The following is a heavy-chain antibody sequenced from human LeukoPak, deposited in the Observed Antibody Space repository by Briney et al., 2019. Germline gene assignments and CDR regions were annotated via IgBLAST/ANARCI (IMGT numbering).Heavy chain of an antibody. J-gene: IGHJ4*02. CDR2: IIPIFGTA. CDR3: ARKGYYDSSGPADY. V-gene: IGHV1-69*05. Sequence: ASVKVSCKASGGTFSSYAISWVRQAPGQGLEWMGGIIPIFGTANYAQKFQGRVTITTDESTSTAYMELSSLRSEDTAVYYCARKGYYDSSGPADYWGQGTLVTVSS. D-gene: IGHD3-22*01. CDR1: GGTFSSYA.